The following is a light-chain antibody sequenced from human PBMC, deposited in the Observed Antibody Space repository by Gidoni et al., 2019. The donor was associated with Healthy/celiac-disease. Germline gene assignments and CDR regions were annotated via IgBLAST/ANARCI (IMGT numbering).Light chain of an antibody. CDR3: QQYNSYLWT. V-gene: IGKV1-5*03. J-gene: IGKJ1*01. Sequence: DIQMTQSTSTLSASVGDRVTITCRASQSISSWLAWYQQKPWKAPKLLIYKESSLESGVPSRFSGSGSGKEFTLTISSLQPDDFATYYCQQYNSYLWTFGQGTKVEIK. CDR2: KES. CDR1: QSISSW.